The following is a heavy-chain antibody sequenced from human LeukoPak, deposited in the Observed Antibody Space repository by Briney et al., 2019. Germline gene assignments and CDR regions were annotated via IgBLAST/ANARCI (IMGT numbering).Heavy chain of an antibody. CDR1: GFTFSSYV. J-gene: IGHJ4*02. CDR3: AKDRAGKGTPDY. Sequence: GGSLRLSCAASGFTFSSYVMSWVRQAPGKGLEWVSSISASGSSTYYADSAKGRFTISRDNSKSTLYLQMTSLRAEDTALYYCAKDRAGKGTPDYWGQGTLVTVSS. D-gene: IGHD1-14*01. V-gene: IGHV3-23*01. CDR2: ISASGSST.